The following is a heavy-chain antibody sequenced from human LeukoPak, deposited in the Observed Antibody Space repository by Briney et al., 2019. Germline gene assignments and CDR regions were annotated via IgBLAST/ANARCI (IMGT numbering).Heavy chain of an antibody. CDR1: VGFTTYDY. CDR3: ARGGGNRHFDS. CDR2: IHTTGST. Sequence: SETLSLTCSVSVGFTTYDYWNWIRQPAGKAPEWIGRIHTTGSTNYNPSLKSRLTMSLDKSENQFSLKVTSMTAADTALYYCARGGGNRHFDSWGQGILVTVSS. J-gene: IGHJ4*02. D-gene: IGHD4-23*01. V-gene: IGHV4-4*07.